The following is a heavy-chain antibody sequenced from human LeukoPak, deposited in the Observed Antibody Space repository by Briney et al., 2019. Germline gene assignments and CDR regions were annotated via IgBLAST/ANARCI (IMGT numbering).Heavy chain of an antibody. CDR1: GYTFTGYY. J-gene: IGHJ6*03. CDR3: ARSAEHCNNGVCFTDYYMDV. V-gene: IGHV1-2*02. Sequence: ASVKVSCKASGYTFTGYYMHWVRQAPGQGLEWMGWINPNSGDTNYAQNLHGRVTMTRDTSITTAYMELNSLTSDDTAVYFCARSAEHCNNGVCFTDYYMDVWGKGTTVTVSS. CDR2: INPNSGDT. D-gene: IGHD2-8*01.